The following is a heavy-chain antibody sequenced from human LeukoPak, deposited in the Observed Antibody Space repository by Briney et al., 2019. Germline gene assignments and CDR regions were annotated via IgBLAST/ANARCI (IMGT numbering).Heavy chain of an antibody. D-gene: IGHD3-10*01. Sequence: PGRSLRLSCAASGFTFDDYAMHWVRQAPGKGLEWVSGISWNSNRIGYADSVKGRFTISRDNAKNSLYLQMNSLRPEDTAFYFCAKDPRGVRGNYGIDYWGQGTLVTVSS. J-gene: IGHJ4*02. CDR1: GFTFDDYA. CDR2: ISWNSNRI. V-gene: IGHV3-9*01. CDR3: AKDPRGVRGNYGIDY.